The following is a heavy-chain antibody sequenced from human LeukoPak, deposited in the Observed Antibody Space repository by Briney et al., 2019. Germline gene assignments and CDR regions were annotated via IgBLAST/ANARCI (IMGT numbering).Heavy chain of an antibody. Sequence: PGRSLRLSCAASGFPFSSYGMHWDRPAPGKGLEWVAIISYDGNYKNYADSVKGRFTISRDNSKNTLYLQMGSLRAEDTAVYYCAKPQQASAAWGAFDIWGQGTMVTVSS. J-gene: IGHJ3*02. CDR2: ISYDGNYK. CDR1: GFPFSSYG. CDR3: AKPQQASAAWGAFDI. V-gene: IGHV3-30*18. D-gene: IGHD2-2*01.